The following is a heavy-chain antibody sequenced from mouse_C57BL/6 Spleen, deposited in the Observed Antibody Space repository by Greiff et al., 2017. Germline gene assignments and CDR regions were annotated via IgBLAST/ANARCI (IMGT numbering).Heavy chain of an antibody. CDR1: GYAFSSSW. CDR2: IYPGDGDT. Sequence: VQLQQSGPELVKPGASVKISCKASGYAFSSSWMNWVKQRPGKGLEWIGRIYPGDGDTNYNGKFKGKATLTADKSSSTAYMQLSSLTSEDSAVYFCARRLYSSYAMDYWGQGTSVTVSS. V-gene: IGHV1-82*01. CDR3: ARRLYSSYAMDY. J-gene: IGHJ4*01. D-gene: IGHD3-2*02.